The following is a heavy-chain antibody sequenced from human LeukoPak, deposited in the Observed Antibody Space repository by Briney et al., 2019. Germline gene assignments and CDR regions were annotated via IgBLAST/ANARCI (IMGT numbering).Heavy chain of an antibody. D-gene: IGHD2-15*01. J-gene: IGHJ4*02. Sequence: GGSLRLSCAASGFTSSSHNMNWVRQAPGKGLEWVSSISTSSSYIYYADSVKGRFTISRHNAKNSLYLQMNSLRAEDTAVYYCARDVVVVVATDSKFDYWGQGTLVTVSS. CDR1: GFTSSSHN. CDR2: ISTSSSYI. V-gene: IGHV3-21*01. CDR3: ARDVVVVVATDSKFDY.